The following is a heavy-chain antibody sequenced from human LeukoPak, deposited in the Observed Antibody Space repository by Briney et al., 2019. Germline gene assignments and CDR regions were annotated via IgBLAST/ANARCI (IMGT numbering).Heavy chain of an antibody. CDR1: GGSISSGGYY. V-gene: IGHV4-30-2*01. Sequence: PSQTLSLTCTVSGGSISSGGYYWSWIRQPPGKGLEWIGYIYHSGSTYYNPSLKSRVTISVDRSKNQFSLKLSSVTAADTAVYYCASTDLNSSSSQFDYWGQGTLVTVSS. CDR2: IYHSGST. J-gene: IGHJ4*02. D-gene: IGHD6-6*01. CDR3: ASTDLNSSSSQFDY.